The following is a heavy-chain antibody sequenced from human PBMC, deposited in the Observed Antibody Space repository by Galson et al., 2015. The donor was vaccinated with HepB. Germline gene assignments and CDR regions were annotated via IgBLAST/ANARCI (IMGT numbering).Heavy chain of an antibody. Sequence: SCKASGYSFTSYDINWVRQATGQGLEWMGRMNVNSGDTGYAQKFQGRVTMTRDTSIRTAYMELSSLRYEDTAVYFCASGSGSYYFDYWGQGTLVTVSS. V-gene: IGHV1-8*01. CDR1: GYSFTSYD. CDR3: ASGSGSYYFDY. CDR2: MNVNSGDT. D-gene: IGHD1-26*01. J-gene: IGHJ4*02.